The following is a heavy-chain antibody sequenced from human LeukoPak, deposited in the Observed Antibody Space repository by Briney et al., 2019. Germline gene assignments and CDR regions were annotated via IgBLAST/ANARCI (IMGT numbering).Heavy chain of an antibody. CDR1: GGTFSSYA. D-gene: IGHD6-19*01. Sequence: SVKVSCKASGGTFSSYAISWVRQAPGQGLEWMGGVIPIFGTANYAQKFQGRVTITTDESTSTAYMELSSLGSEDTAVYYCARPLDLYSSGWYAQDAFDIWGQGTMVTVSS. V-gene: IGHV1-69*05. J-gene: IGHJ3*02. CDR2: VIPIFGTA. CDR3: ARPLDLYSSGWYAQDAFDI.